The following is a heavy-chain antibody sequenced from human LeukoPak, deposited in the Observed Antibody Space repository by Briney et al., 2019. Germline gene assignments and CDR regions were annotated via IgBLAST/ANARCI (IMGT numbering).Heavy chain of an antibody. CDR3: ASTYYYDSSGYYHLKNAFDY. J-gene: IGHJ4*02. Sequence: ASVKVSCKASGGTFSSYAISWVRQAPGLGLEWMGGIIPIFGTANYAQKFQGRVTITTDGSTSTAYMELSSLRSEDTAVYYCASTYYYDSSGYYHLKNAFDYWGQGTLVTVSS. CDR1: GGTFSSYA. D-gene: IGHD3-22*01. V-gene: IGHV1-69*05. CDR2: IIPIFGTA.